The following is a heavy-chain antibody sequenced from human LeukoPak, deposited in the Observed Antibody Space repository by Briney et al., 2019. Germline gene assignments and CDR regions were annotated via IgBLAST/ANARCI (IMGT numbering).Heavy chain of an antibody. J-gene: IGHJ4*02. CDR3: ARNARITIFGGGDY. V-gene: IGHV1-2*02. Sequence: ASVKVSCKASGYTFTDYYMHWVRQAPGQGLEWMGGINPNSGGTNYAQKFQGRVTMTRDTSISTAYMELSRLRPDDTAVYYCARNARITIFGGGDYWGQGTLVTVSS. D-gene: IGHD3-3*01. CDR1: GYTFTDYY. CDR2: INPNSGGT.